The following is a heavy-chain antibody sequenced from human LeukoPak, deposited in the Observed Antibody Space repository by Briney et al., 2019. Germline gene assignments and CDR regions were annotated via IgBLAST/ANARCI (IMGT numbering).Heavy chain of an antibody. CDR1: GYTITSYA. V-gene: IGHV1-18*01. J-gene: IGHJ6*02. Sequence: ASVKVSCKASGYTITSYAMNWVRQAPGQGLEWMGWISPYSGKTRSIQRLQDRVTMTTDTSTSTAYMELRSLRSDDTAVYYCAKDYNGLDVWGQGTTVTVSS. CDR3: AKDYNGLDV. CDR2: ISPYSGKT.